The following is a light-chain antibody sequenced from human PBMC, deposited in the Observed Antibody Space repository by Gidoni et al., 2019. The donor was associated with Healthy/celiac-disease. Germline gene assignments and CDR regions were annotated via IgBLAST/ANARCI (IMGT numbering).Light chain of an antibody. CDR2: AAS. CDR1: QSISSY. Sequence: DIHVTQSPSSRSASVGDRVTITCRARQSISSYLNWYQQKPGKAPKLLIYAASSLQSGVPSRFSGSGSGTDFTLTISSLQPEDFATYYCQQSYSTLWTFGQGTKVEIK. J-gene: IGKJ1*01. V-gene: IGKV1-39*01. CDR3: QQSYSTLWT.